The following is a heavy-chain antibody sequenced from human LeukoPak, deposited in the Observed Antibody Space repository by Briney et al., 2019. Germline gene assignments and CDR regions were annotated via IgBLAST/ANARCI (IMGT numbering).Heavy chain of an antibody. D-gene: IGHD2-21*02. Sequence: GGSLRLSCAASGFTYGNYLMHWVRQAPGKGLEWVSAISGSGGSTYYADSVKGRFTISRDNSKNTLYLQMNSLRAEDTAVYYCAKGGEAYCGGDCSHDYWGQGTLVTVSS. CDR2: ISGSGGST. V-gene: IGHV3-23*01. CDR1: GFTYGNYL. CDR3: AKGGEAYCGGDCSHDY. J-gene: IGHJ4*02.